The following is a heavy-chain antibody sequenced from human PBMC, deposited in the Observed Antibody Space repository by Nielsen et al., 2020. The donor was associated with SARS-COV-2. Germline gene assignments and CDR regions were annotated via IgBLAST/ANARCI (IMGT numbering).Heavy chain of an antibody. CDR1: GFTFSSYA. Sequence: GGSLRLSCAASGFTFSSYAMHWVRQAPGKGLEWVAVISYDGSNKYYADSVQGRFTISRDNSKNTLYLQMNSLRGEDTALYYCAKVLYTSEWAPTIYGMDVWGQGTPVTVSS. D-gene: IGHD2-8*01. CDR3: AKVLYTSEWAPTIYGMDV. J-gene: IGHJ6*02. CDR2: ISYDGSNK. V-gene: IGHV3-30-3*01.